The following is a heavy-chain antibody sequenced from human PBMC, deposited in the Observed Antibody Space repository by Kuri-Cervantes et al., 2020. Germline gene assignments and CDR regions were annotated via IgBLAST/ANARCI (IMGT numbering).Heavy chain of an antibody. CDR3: ASAISQVIAGTAVDD. CDR1: GGTFSSYT. J-gene: IGHJ4*02. V-gene: IGHV1-2*02. D-gene: IGHD2-15*01. CDR2: IGPNSGST. Sequence: ASVKVSCKASGGTFSSYTSSWVRHAPGQGLEWRVWIGPNSGSTNYALRFQGRVTMTRDTSISTVYMELRSVKSDDMAVYYCASAISQVIAGTAVDDWGQGTLVTVSS.